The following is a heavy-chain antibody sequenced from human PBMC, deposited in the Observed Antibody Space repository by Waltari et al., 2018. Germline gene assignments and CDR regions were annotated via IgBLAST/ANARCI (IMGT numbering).Heavy chain of an antibody. CDR3: ARGSGVDY. Sequence: EVQLLESGGGLVQPGGSLRLSCAASGFTFSTYVMNWVRQAPGKGLGGVSSISDGGGIINYADSVKGRFTISRDNSKNTVYLQMKSLRAEDTAVYYCARGSGVDYWGQGTLVTISS. V-gene: IGHV3-23*01. CDR1: GFTFSTYV. J-gene: IGHJ4*02. CDR2: ISDGGGII. D-gene: IGHD7-27*01.